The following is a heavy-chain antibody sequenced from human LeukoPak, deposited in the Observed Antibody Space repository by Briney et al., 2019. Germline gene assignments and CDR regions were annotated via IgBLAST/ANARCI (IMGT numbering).Heavy chain of an antibody. V-gene: IGHV1-18*01. D-gene: IGHD3-10*01. J-gene: IGHJ4*02. Sequence: ASVKVSCKASGYTFTSYGISWVRQAPGQGLEWMGWISAYNGNTNYAQKLQGRVTMTTDTSTSTAYMELRSLRSDDTAVYYCARATITMVRGVSGFDYWGQGTLVTASS. CDR1: GYTFTSYG. CDR3: ARATITMVRGVSGFDY. CDR2: ISAYNGNT.